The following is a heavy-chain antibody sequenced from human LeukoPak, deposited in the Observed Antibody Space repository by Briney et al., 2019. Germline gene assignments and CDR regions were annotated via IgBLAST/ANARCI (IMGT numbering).Heavy chain of an antibody. D-gene: IGHD6-13*01. J-gene: IGHJ5*02. Sequence: GGSLRLSCAASGFTFSSYGVHWVRQAPGKGLEWVAVIWYDGSNKYYADSVKGRFTISRDNSKNTLYLQMNSLRAEDTAVYYCARDRIAATNWFDPWGQGTLVTVSS. CDR1: GFTFSSYG. V-gene: IGHV3-33*01. CDR3: ARDRIAATNWFDP. CDR2: IWYDGSNK.